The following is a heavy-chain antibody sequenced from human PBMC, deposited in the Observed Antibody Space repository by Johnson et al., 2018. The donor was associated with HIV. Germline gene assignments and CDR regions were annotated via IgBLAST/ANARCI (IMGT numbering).Heavy chain of an antibody. CDR1: GFTFSNYA. V-gene: IGHV3-30-3*01. Sequence: QVQLVESGGGVVQPGRSLRLSCPASGFTFSNYAMHWVRQAPGKGLEWVAVISYDGSNKYYADSVKGRFTISRDNSKNTLYLQMNSLRAEDTAVYYCARVSKYYDSIRGAFDIWGQGTMV. CDR3: ARVSKYYDSIRGAFDI. J-gene: IGHJ3*02. D-gene: IGHD3-22*01. CDR2: ISYDGSNK.